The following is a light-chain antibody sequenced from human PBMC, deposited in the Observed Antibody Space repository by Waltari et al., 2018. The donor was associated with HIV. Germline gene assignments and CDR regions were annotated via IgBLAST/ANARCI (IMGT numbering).Light chain of an antibody. CDR1: SSNIGSNY. Sequence: QSVLTQPPSASGTPGQRVTISCSGSSSNIGSNYGYWYQQLPGTAPKLLIYRNNQLPSGVPDRFSGSKSGTSASLAISGLRSEDEADYDCAAWDDSLSGLVFGGGTKVTVL. V-gene: IGLV1-47*01. CDR2: RNN. CDR3: AAWDDSLSGLV. J-gene: IGLJ3*02.